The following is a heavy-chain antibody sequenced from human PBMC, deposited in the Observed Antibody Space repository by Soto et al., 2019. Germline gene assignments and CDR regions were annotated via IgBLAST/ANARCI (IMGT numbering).Heavy chain of an antibody. V-gene: IGHV5-10-1*01. CDR3: AIPALGKYYYYYGMDV. CDR1: GYSFNSYW. J-gene: IGHJ6*02. Sequence: GESLKISCKGSGYSFNSYWISWVRQMPGKGLEWMGRIDPSDSYINYNPSFQGHVTISADKSISTAYLQWSSLKASDTAMYYCAIPALGKYYYYYGMDVWGQGTTVTVSS. D-gene: IGHD7-27*01. CDR2: IDPSDSYI.